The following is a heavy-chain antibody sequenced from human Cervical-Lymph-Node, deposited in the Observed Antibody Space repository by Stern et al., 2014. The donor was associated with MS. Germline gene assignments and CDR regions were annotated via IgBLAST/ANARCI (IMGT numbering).Heavy chain of an antibody. CDR3: ASRPRRVGASKAYFDY. CDR1: GGSFSGYY. J-gene: IGHJ4*02. V-gene: IGHV4-34*01. D-gene: IGHD1-26*01. CDR2: INHSGST. Sequence: QVQLQQWGAGLLKPSETLSLTCAVYGGSFSGYYWSWIRQPPGKGLEWIGEINHSGSTNYNPSLKSRVTISVDTSKNQFSLKLSSVTAADTAVYYCASRPRRVGASKAYFDYWGQGTLVTVSS.